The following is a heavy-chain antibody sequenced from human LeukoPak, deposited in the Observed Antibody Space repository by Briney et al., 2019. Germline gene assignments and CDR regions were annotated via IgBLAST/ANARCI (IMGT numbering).Heavy chain of an antibody. Sequence: GASVKVSCKASGYTFTSYDINWVRQATGQGLEWMGWMNPNSGNTGYAQKFQGRVTMTRNTSISTAYMELSSLRSEDTAVYYCARVFRYQLLSGYYYYYGMDVWGQGTTVTVSS. CDR3: ARVFRYQLLSGYYYYYGMDV. J-gene: IGHJ6*02. V-gene: IGHV1-8*01. CDR1: GYTFTSYD. D-gene: IGHD2-2*01. CDR2: MNPNSGNT.